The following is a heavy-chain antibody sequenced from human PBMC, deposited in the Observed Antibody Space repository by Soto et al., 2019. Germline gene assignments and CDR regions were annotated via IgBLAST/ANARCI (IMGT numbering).Heavy chain of an antibody. V-gene: IGHV1-69*13. CDR1: GGTFSSYA. J-gene: IGHJ6*02. CDR2: IIPIFGTA. Sequence: ASVKVSFKASGGTFSSYAISWLRRAPGQGPEWMGGIIPIFGTANYAQKFQGRVTITADESTSTAYMELSSLRSEDTAVYYCARQQLELREDGYYYGMDVWGQGTTVTVS. D-gene: IGHD1-7*01. CDR3: ARQQLELREDGYYYGMDV.